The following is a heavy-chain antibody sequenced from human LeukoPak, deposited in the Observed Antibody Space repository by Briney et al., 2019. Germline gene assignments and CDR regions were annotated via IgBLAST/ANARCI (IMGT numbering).Heavy chain of an antibody. J-gene: IGHJ6*03. V-gene: IGHV4-61*02. CDR1: GGSISSGSYY. CDR3: ARDATGIQLWTYSNYYYYMDV. CDR2: IYTSGST. D-gene: IGHD5-18*01. Sequence: SETLSLTCTVSGGSISSGSYYWSWIRQPAGKGLEWIGRIYTSGSTNYNPSLKSRVTISVDTSKNQFSLKLSSVTAADTAVYYCARDATGIQLWTYSNYYYYMDVWGKGTTVTVSS.